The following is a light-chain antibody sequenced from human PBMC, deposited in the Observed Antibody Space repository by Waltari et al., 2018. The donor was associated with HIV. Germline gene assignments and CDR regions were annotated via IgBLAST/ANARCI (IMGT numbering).Light chain of an antibody. V-gene: IGLV3-21*02. Sequence: SYVLTQPPSVSVAPGQTPRITCGGYHIGSKRVHWYQQKAGQAPVLGVYDGSDRPSGIPERFSGSKSGNTATLTISRVEAGDEADYYCHVWDRSSDHHVFGTGTKVTVL. J-gene: IGLJ1*01. CDR2: DGS. CDR1: HIGSKR. CDR3: HVWDRSSDHHV.